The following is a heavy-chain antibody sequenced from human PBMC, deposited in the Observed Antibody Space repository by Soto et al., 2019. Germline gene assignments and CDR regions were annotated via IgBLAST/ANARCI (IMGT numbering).Heavy chain of an antibody. CDR1: GFTFSSYC. V-gene: IGHV3-30*18. Sequence: GGSLRLSCAASGFTFSSYCMHWVRQAPGKGLEWVAVISYDGSNKYYADSVKGRFTISRDNSKNTLYLQMNSLRAEDTAVYYCAKGSMVRGVIIPAPFDYWGQGTLVTVSS. J-gene: IGHJ4*02. CDR2: ISYDGSNK. D-gene: IGHD3-10*01. CDR3: AKGSMVRGVIIPAPFDY.